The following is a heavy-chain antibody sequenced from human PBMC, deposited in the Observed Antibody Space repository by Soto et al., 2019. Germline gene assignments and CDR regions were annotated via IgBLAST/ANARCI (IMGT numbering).Heavy chain of an antibody. D-gene: IGHD2-21*02. Sequence: PSETLSLTCAVSGGSISSGGYSWSWIRQPPGKGLEWIGYIYHSGSTYYNPSLKSRVTISVDRSKNQFSLKLSSVTAADTAVYYCARVSPDCGGDCYFDYWGQGTLVTVSS. CDR1: GGSISSGGYS. V-gene: IGHV4-30-2*01. J-gene: IGHJ4*02. CDR2: IYHSGST. CDR3: ARVSPDCGGDCYFDY.